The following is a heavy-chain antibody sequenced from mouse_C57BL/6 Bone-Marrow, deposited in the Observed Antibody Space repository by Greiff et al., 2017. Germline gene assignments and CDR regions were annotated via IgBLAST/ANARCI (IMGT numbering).Heavy chain of an antibody. CDR1: GYTFTSYW. D-gene: IGHD1-1*01. CDR3: LITTVVATDYAMDY. V-gene: IGHV1-61*01. CDR2: IYPSDSET. Sequence: QVQLQQPGAELVRPGSSVKLSCKASGYTFTSYWMDWVKQRPGQGLEWIGNIYPSDSETHYNQKFKDKATLTVDKSSSTAYMQLSSLTSEDSAVYYCLITTVVATDYAMDYWGQGTSVTVSS. J-gene: IGHJ4*01.